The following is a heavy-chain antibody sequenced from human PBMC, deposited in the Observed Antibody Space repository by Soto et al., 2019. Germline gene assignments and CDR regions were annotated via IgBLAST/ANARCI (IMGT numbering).Heavy chain of an antibody. CDR1: GFTFSSYA. Sequence: GGSLRLSCAASGFTFSSYAMSWVRQAPGKGLEWVSAISGSGGSTYYADSVKGRFTISRDNSKNTLYLQMNSLRAEDTAVYYCAKDRNSYDILTGYLYYYGMDVWGQGTTVTVSS. CDR3: AKDRNSYDILTGYLYYYGMDV. D-gene: IGHD3-9*01. J-gene: IGHJ6*02. CDR2: ISGSGGST. V-gene: IGHV3-23*01.